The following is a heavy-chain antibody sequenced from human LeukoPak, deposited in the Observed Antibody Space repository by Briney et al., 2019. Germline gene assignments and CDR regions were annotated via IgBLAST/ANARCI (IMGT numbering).Heavy chain of an antibody. Sequence: GGPLRLPCAASGFSFSTYIMNWVRQAPGKGLEWVSSISSSSSYIYYADSLKGRFTISRDNAKNSLYLQMNSLRAEDTAVYYCARGGQTSVLPQSDYWGQGTLVTVSS. J-gene: IGHJ4*02. V-gene: IGHV3-21*01. CDR1: GFSFSTYI. CDR2: ISSSSSYI. CDR3: ARGGQTSVLPQSDY. D-gene: IGHD4-23*01.